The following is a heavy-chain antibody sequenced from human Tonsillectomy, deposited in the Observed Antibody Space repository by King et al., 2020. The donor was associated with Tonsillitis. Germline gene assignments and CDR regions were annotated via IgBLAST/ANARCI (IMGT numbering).Heavy chain of an antibody. CDR2: IKKDESVK. CDR3: ARDMKPHDGSFYYDAFDI. J-gene: IGHJ3*02. D-gene: IGHD3-22*01. CDR1: GFTFSNYW. V-gene: IGHV3-7*03. Sequence: VQLVESGGGLVQPGGSLRLSCAASGFTFSNYWMTWVRQAPGKGLQWVANIKKDESVKNYVDSVKGRFTVSRDNTKNSLYLQMDSLRVDDTAVYFCARDMKPHDGSFYYDAFDIWGPGTMVTVSS.